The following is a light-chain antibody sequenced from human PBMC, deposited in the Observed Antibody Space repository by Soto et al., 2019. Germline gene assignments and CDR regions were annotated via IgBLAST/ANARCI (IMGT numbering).Light chain of an antibody. CDR2: KAT. CDR1: QSITTW. CDR3: QQYNDYQYT. Sequence: DIQMTQSPSTLSASVGDRVTITCRASQSITTWLAWYQQKPGKAPKLLIYKATNLQSGVPSRFSGSGSGTDFSITISRLPPEDFAIYYCQQYNDYQYTFGQGTKLEIK. V-gene: IGKV1-5*03. J-gene: IGKJ2*01.